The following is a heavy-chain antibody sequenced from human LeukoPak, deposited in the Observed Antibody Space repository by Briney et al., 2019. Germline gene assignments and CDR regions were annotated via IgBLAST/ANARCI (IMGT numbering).Heavy chain of an antibody. Sequence: SETLSLTCTVSGGSISSGSYYWSWIRQPAGKGLEWIGRIYTSGSTNYNPSLKSRVTISVDTSKNQFSLKLSSVTVADTAVYYCAREKRDGNNPERYDYWGQGTLVTVSS. J-gene: IGHJ4*02. CDR1: GGSISSGSYY. D-gene: IGHD5-24*01. CDR2: IYTSGST. CDR3: AREKRDGNNPERYDY. V-gene: IGHV4-61*02.